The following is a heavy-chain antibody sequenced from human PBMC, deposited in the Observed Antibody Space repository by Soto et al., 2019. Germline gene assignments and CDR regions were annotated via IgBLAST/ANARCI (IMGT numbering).Heavy chain of an antibody. Sequence: QVQLQESGPGLVKPSDTLSLTCAVSGYSISSSNWWGWIRQPPGKGLEWIGYIYYSGTTYYNPSRKSQVAMSVGTSDKQFSLMPASVTAVDTDVYYCASSDIQGPIDYWGQGTLVTVSS. CDR1: GYSISSSNW. CDR3: ASSDIQGPIDY. V-gene: IGHV4-28*01. D-gene: IGHD1-26*01. CDR2: IYYSGTT. J-gene: IGHJ4*02.